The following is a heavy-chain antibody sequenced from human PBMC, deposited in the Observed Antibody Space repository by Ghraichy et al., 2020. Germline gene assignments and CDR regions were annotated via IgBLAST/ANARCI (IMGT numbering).Heavy chain of an antibody. Sequence: GGSLRLSCAASGFTFSTYEMNWVRQAPGKGLEWVSYMSSSGRSIYYGDSVKGRFTISRDNAKNSLYLQMNSLRVEDTAVYYCAREAQDVFDIWGQGTRVTVSS. CDR3: AREAQDVFDI. V-gene: IGHV3-48*03. J-gene: IGHJ3*02. CDR1: GFTFSTYE. CDR2: MSSSGRSI.